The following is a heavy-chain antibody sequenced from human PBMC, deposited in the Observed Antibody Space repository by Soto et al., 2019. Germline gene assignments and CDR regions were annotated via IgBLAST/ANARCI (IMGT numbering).Heavy chain of an antibody. D-gene: IGHD3-10*01. V-gene: IGHV4-59*01. Sequence: QVQLQESGPGLVQPSETLSLTCTVSGGFLSSYYWTWIRQSPGKGLEWIGHIYYSGRTTYNPSLKSRITISVDTSKSQFSLRLNSVTAADTAVYYCARDQHFYGSGSYYTIFDYWGQGTLVTVSS. CDR3: ARDQHFYGSGSYYTIFDY. J-gene: IGHJ4*02. CDR2: IYYSGRT. CDR1: GGFLSSYY.